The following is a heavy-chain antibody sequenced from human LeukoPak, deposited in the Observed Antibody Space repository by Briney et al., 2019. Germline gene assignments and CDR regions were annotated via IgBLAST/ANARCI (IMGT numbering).Heavy chain of an antibody. CDR1: GYTFTGYY. D-gene: IGHD4-17*01. Sequence: ASVKVSCKASGYTFTGYYMHWVRQAPGQGLEWMGWINPNSGGTNYAQKFQGWVTMTRDTSNSTAYMELSRLRSDDTAVYYCAREYGDYGFDPWGQGTLVTVSS. J-gene: IGHJ5*02. V-gene: IGHV1-2*04. CDR3: AREYGDYGFDP. CDR2: INPNSGGT.